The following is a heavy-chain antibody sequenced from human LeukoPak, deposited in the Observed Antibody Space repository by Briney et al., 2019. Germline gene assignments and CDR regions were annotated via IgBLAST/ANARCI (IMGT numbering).Heavy chain of an antibody. D-gene: IGHD6-6*01. CDR3: ARGYSRSSDYFDN. CDR1: GGSISTYY. Sequence: SETLSLTCTVSGGSISTYYWSWIRQPPGKGLEWIGYIYYSGSINYNPSLKSRVTISVDTSKNQFSLKLSSVTAADTAVYYCARGYSRSSDYFDNWGQGTLVTVSS. CDR2: IYYSGSI. J-gene: IGHJ4*02. V-gene: IGHV4-59*01.